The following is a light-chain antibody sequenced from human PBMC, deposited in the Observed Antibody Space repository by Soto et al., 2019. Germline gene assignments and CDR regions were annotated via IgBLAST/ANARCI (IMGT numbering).Light chain of an antibody. CDR2: GAS. J-gene: IGKJ1*01. CDR1: QSVSNTY. V-gene: IGKV3-20*01. Sequence: EIVLTQSPGTLSLSPGERATLSCRASQSVSNTYLAWYQQKPGQAPRLLIYGASNRATGIPDRFSGRGSGTDFTLTISRLEPEDFAVYYCQQYGSSGTFGQGTKVDIK. CDR3: QQYGSSGT.